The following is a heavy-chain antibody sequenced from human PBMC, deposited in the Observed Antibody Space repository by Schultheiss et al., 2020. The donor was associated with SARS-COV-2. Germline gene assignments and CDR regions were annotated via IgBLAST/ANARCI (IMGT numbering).Heavy chain of an antibody. J-gene: IGHJ4*02. CDR2: IKQDGSEK. CDR1: GFTFSSYW. V-gene: IGHV3-7*03. D-gene: IGHD6-19*01. Sequence: GESLKISCAASGFTFSSYWMSWVRQAPGKGLEWVANIKQDGSEKYYVDSVKGRFTISRDNAKNSLYLQMNSLRAEDTAVYYCAKQYSSGPPDFDYWGQGTLVTVSS. CDR3: AKQYSSGPPDFDY.